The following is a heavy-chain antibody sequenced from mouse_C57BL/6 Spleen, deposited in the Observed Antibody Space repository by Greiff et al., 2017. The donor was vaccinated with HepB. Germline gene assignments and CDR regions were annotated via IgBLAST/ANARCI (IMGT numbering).Heavy chain of an antibody. J-gene: IGHJ3*01. CDR1: GYAFSSSW. V-gene: IGHV1-82*01. CDR2: IYPGDGDT. Sequence: QVQLKESGPELVKPGASVKISCKASGYAFSSSWMNWVKQRPGKGLEWIGRIYPGDGDTNYNGKFKGKATLTADKSSSTAYMQLSSLTSEDSAVYFCARHYSNYGLAWFAYWGQGTLVTVSA. CDR3: ARHYSNYGLAWFAY. D-gene: IGHD2-5*01.